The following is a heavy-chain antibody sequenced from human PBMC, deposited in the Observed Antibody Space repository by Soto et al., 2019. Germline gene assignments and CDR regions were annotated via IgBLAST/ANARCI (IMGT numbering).Heavy chain of an antibody. J-gene: IGHJ6*02. CDR1: GVSFNNNG. CDR3: ARVLYYGSGNYSPYGMDV. CDR2: VSPPFRTS. V-gene: IGHV1-69*01. D-gene: IGHD3-10*01. Sequence: QVQLVQSGAEVKKPGSTVKESCKTPGVSFNNNGIGWVRQAPGHGLEWMGGVSPPFRTSNYARKFQGRISITADASTGTVNMELSSLTSEDTAQYYCARVLYYGSGNYSPYGMDVWGQGTTVTVSS.